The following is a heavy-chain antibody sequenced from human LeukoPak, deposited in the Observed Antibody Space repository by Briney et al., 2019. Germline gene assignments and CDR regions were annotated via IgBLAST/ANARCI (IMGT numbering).Heavy chain of an antibody. CDR3: ARGTLLEVATIDY. V-gene: IGHV4-39*07. CDR2: IYYSGST. Sequence: SETLSLTCTVSGGSISSSSYYWGWIRQPPGKGLEWIGSIYYSGSTYYNPSLKSRVTISVDTSKNQFSLKLSSVTAADTAVYYCARGTLLEVATIDYWGQGTLVTVSS. D-gene: IGHD5-12*01. CDR1: GGSISSSSYY. J-gene: IGHJ4*02.